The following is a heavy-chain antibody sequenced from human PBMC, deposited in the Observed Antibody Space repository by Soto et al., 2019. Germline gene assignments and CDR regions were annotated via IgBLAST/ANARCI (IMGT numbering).Heavy chain of an antibody. CDR3: ARVPSSCREFDY. D-gene: IGHD2-15*01. J-gene: IGHJ4*02. CDR1: GYIFTTYS. Sequence: QVQLVQSGAEMKRPGASVILSCKASGYIFTTYSIHWVRQTAGQGLEWMAKVDPRDGSTGYAQKLRGRVSMAWDTWTATASMQVSSLTSDGTATYYCARVPSSCREFDYWGQGTQVTVSS. V-gene: IGHV1-46*04. CDR2: VDPRDGST.